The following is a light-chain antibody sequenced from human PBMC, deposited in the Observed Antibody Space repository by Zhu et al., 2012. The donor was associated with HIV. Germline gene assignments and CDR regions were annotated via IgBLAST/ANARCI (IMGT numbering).Light chain of an antibody. CDR2: AAS. V-gene: IGKV1-9*01. J-gene: IGKJ3*01. CDR1: QTISSY. CDR3: QQLSSYPFT. Sequence: DIQMTQSPSSLSASVGDRVTITCRASQTISSYLNWYQQRPGKAPKLLISAASILQNGVPSRFSGSGSGTEFTLTINSLQPEDFATYYCQQLSSYPFTFGPGTKVDIK.